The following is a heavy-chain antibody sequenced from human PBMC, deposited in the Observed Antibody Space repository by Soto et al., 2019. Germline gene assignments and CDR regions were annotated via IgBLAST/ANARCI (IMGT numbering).Heavy chain of an antibody. J-gene: IGHJ6*02. Sequence: GESLKISCKGSGYSFTSYWIGWVRQMPGKGLEWMGIIYPGDSDTRYSPSFQGQVTISADKSISTAYLQWSSLKASDTAMYYCARVCSSTSCYLYYAMDVWGQGTTVTVSS. V-gene: IGHV5-51*01. D-gene: IGHD2-2*01. CDR1: GYSFTSYW. CDR3: ARVCSSTSCYLYYAMDV. CDR2: IYPGDSDT.